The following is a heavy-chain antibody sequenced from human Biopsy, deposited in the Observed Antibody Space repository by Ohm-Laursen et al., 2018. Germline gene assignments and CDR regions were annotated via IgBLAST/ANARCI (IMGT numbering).Heavy chain of an antibody. CDR3: ATELLPPGVGGPWLDS. V-gene: IGHV3-21*06. D-gene: IGHD3-16*01. J-gene: IGHJ5*01. CDR1: GVTLSGYA. CDR2: ISASSSYI. Sequence: SLRLSCSASGVTLSGYAMNWVRLAPGKGLEWVSSISASSSYIHYADSVKGRFTVSRDNAKNSLYLQMNSLRAADTAIYYCATELLPPGVGGPWLDSWGQGTPVTVSS.